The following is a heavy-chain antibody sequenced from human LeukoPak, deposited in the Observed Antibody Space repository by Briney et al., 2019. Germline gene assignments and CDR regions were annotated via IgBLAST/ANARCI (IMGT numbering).Heavy chain of an antibody. D-gene: IGHD3-10*01. CDR2: ICYSGST. V-gene: IGHV4-30-4*08. Sequence: SETLCLTCTVSGGSISSGDYYWSCIRQPPGMGLEWIGYICYSGSTYYNPCLKSRVTIPVHTSKNQFSLKLSSVTAADTAVYYCARVLVRGGAAYYFDYWGQGTLVTVS. CDR1: GGSISSGDYY. CDR3: ARVLVRGGAAYYFDY. J-gene: IGHJ4*02.